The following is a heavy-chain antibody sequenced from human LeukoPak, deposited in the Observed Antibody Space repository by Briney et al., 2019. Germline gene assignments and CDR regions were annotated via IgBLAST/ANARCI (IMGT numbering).Heavy chain of an antibody. Sequence: PSETLSLTCTVSGGSISSSSYYWGWIRQPPGKGLEWIGSIYYSGSTYYNPSLKSRVTISVDTSKNQFSLRLSSVTAADTAVYYCASPGVPDNWGQGTLGTVSS. CDR1: GGSISSSSYY. V-gene: IGHV4-39*01. D-gene: IGHD2-8*01. CDR2: IYYSGST. J-gene: IGHJ4*02. CDR3: ASPGVPDN.